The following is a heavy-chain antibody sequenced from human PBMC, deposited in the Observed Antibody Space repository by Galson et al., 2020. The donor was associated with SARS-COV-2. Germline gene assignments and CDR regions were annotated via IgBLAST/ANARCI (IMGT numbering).Heavy chain of an antibody. J-gene: IGHJ3*01. V-gene: IGHV4-61*01. Sequence: SETLSLTCTVSGGSVSSTSHYWSWIRQPPGKGLEWIGFIYYNGVTQYNPSLKSRVTMSIDTSRNQFSLKLSSVTAADTALYFCARDQCIGGTCYGIDAFDVWGQGTMVTVSS. CDR3: ARDQCIGGTCYGIDAFDV. CDR2: IYYNGVT. D-gene: IGHD2-15*01. CDR1: GGSVSSTSHY.